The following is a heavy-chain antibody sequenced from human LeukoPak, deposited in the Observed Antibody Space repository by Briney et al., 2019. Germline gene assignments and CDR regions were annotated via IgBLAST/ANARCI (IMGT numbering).Heavy chain of an antibody. J-gene: IGHJ5*02. D-gene: IGHD3-3*01. V-gene: IGHV3-30-3*01. CDR2: ISYDGSNK. CDR1: GFTFSSYA. CDR3: ARDSAGYYDFWSAWFDP. Sequence: PGGSLRLSCAASGFTFSSYAMHWVRQAPGKGLEWVAVISYDGSNKYYADSVKGRFTISRDNSKNTLYLQMNSLRAEDTAVYYCARDSAGYYDFWSAWFDPWGQGTLVIVSS.